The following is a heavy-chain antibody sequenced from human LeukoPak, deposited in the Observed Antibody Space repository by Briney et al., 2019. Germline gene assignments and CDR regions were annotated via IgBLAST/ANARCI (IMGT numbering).Heavy chain of an antibody. J-gene: IGHJ3*02. CDR3: AREDSGNSDDSLDI. CDR1: GGSISSSSYY. CDR2: IYYSGST. V-gene: IGHV4-39*07. Sequence: SETLSLTCTVSGGSISSSSYYWGWIRQPPGKGLEWIGSIYYSGSTYYNPSLKSRVTISLHTSNNQFSLKLRSVTTADTAVYYCAREDSGNSDDSLDIWGQGTTVTVSS. D-gene: IGHD4-23*01.